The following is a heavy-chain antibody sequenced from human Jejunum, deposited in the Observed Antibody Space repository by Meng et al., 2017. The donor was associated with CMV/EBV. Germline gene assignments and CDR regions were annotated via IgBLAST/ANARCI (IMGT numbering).Heavy chain of an antibody. CDR2: IIAIFKTP. CDR3: ARGFLNGYQPFDY. D-gene: IGHD5-24*01. Sequence: VQLMQSGAKVKGPGSSMTVSCKSSGGSVNNYAFNWVRQAPGQGLEWMGGIIAIFKTPNFAQKFQGRLTITADESTGTSYMELTSLTSEDTAVYYCARGFLNGYQPFDYWGQGTLVTVSS. J-gene: IGHJ4*02. V-gene: IGHV1-69*12. CDR1: GGSVNNYA.